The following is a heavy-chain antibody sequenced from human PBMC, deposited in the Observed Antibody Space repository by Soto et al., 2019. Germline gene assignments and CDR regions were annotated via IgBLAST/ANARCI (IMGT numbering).Heavy chain of an antibody. CDR3: SRDQGLGAGYFAL. D-gene: IGHD7-27*01. V-gene: IGHV4-61*01. J-gene: IGHJ2*01. CDR2: IYRGSP. CDR1: GGSVSSGTYY. Sequence: QVQLQESGPGQVKPSETLFLTCTVSGGSVSSGTYYWSWIRQPAGKGLEWMGYIYRGSPNYNPSLESRATISVDTSRTQFSLMLSSVAAADPAVYYCSRDQGLGAGYFALWGRGTLVTVSS.